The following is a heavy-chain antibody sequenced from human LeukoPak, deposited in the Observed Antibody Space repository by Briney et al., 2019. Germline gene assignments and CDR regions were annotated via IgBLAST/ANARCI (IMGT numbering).Heavy chain of an antibody. CDR1: GGSISSSSYY. CDR2: IYYSGST. D-gene: IGHD5-18*01. J-gene: IGHJ4*02. Sequence: SETLSLTCTVSGGSISSSSYYWGWIRQPPGKGLEWIGSIYYSGSTYNSPSLKSRVTISVDTSKNQFSLKLSSVTAADTAVYYCARQAPGYSYGYVYWGQGTLVTVSS. V-gene: IGHV4-39*01. CDR3: ARQAPGYSYGYVY.